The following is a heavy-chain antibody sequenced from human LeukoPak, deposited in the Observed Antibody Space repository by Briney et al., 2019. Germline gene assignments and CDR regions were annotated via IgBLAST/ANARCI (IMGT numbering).Heavy chain of an antibody. J-gene: IGHJ4*02. Sequence: GGSLRLSCAAPGFTFSDYYMSWIRQAPGKGLEWVSYISSSGSTIYYADSVKGRFTISRDNAKNSLYLQMNSLRAEDTAVYYCAREVDSDYYDSSGLYYFDYWGQGTLVTVSS. V-gene: IGHV3-11*01. D-gene: IGHD3-22*01. CDR3: AREVDSDYYDSSGLYYFDY. CDR1: GFTFSDYY. CDR2: ISSSGSTI.